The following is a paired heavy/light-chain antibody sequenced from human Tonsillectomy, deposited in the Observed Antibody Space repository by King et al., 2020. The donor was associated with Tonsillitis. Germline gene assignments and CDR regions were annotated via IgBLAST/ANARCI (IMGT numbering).Heavy chain of an antibody. CDR1: GGSFTAHF. J-gene: IGHJ2*01. D-gene: IGHD3-16*01. Sequence: QVQLQQWGAGLLKSSETLSLTCGVSGGSFTAHFWSWVRQPPGKGLEWIGEINYSGNSNYNPSLKSRVIISVDAPNNQLSLKMHSLTAADTAIYYCARGPGGVAGRTAFYWNFDLWGRGTLVTVSS. V-gene: IGHV4-34*02. CDR3: ARGPGGVAGRTAFYWNFDL. CDR2: INYSGNS.
Light chain of an antibody. J-gene: IGLJ3*02. V-gene: IGLV1-51*01. CDR1: NSNIATNY. Sequence: QSVLTQPPSVSAAPGQKVTISCSGTNSNIATNYVSWYQLLPGTAPKLLIHQNNRRPSEVPDRFSGSKSGTSATLDITGLQTGDEADYFCGTWDSTLSAGVFGGGTRLTVL. CDR3: GTWDSTLSAGV. CDR2: QNN.